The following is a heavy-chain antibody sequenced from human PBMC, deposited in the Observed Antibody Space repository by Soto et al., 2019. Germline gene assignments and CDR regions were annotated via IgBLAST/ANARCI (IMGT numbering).Heavy chain of an antibody. CDR2: ISGSGGST. CDR3: AKWGTYYYDSSGDLFDY. V-gene: IGHV3-23*01. Sequence: GGSLRLSCAASGFTFSSYAMSWVRQAPGKGLEWVSAISGSGGSTYYADSVKGRFTISRDNSKNTLYLQMNSLRAEDTAVYYCAKWGTYYYDSSGDLFDYWGQGTLVTVSS. J-gene: IGHJ4*02. CDR1: GFTFSSYA. D-gene: IGHD3-22*01.